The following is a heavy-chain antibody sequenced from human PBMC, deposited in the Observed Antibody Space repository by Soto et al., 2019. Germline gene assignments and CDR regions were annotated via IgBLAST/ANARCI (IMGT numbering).Heavy chain of an antibody. V-gene: IGHV4-39*01. CDR3: ARLGDWSVFKH. J-gene: IGHJ1*01. CDR2: ISYTGSS. CDR1: GGSISSSTYY. Sequence: QVQLQESGPGLVKPSETLSLTCTVSGGSISSSTYYWGWIRQSPGKWLEWIGTISYTGSSYYNPSLKSRATITRDTSKNQYSLHLSSVTAADSATYHCARLGDWSVFKHWGQGTLVTVSS. D-gene: IGHD2-21*02.